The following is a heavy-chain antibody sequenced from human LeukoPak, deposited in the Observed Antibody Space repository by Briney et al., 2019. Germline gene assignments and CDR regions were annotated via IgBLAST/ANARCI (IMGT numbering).Heavy chain of an antibody. CDR3: ARDGTERWDYYDILTGYSPPDY. CDR1: GSTFSDYY. D-gene: IGHD3-9*01. V-gene: IGHV3-11*04. CDR2: ISSSGSTI. J-gene: IGHJ4*02. Sequence: GGSLRLSCAVSGSTFSDYYMSWIRQAPGKGLEWVSYISSSGSTIYYADSVKGRFTISRDKAKISRYLQMNSLRAEDTAVYYSARDGTERWDYYDILTGYSPPDYWGEGTLVTVSS.